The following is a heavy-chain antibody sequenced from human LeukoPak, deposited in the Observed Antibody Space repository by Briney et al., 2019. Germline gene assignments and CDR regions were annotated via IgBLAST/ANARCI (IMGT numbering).Heavy chain of an antibody. V-gene: IGHV3-23*01. CDR2: ISGCGGST. CDR1: GFTFSSYA. Sequence: GGSLRLSCAASGFTFSSYAMICVRHAPGKGLECVSAISGCGGSTYYADSVKGRFTISRDNSKNTLYLQMNSLRAEDTAVYDCASTGGHSSGYYYPGYWGQGTLVTVSS. D-gene: IGHD3-22*01. J-gene: IGHJ4*02. CDR3: ASTGGHSSGYYYPGY.